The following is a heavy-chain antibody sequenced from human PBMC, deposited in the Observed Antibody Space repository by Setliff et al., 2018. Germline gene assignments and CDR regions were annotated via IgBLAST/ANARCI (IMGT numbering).Heavy chain of an antibody. Sequence: SETLSLTCGASGGSFSDYYWSWIRQTPGKGLEWIGEINHSGSTRYNPSLMSRVTISVDTPKNQFSLNLSSVTAADTAVYYCARGQATSSRSSLVYWGQGILVTVSS. CDR1: GGSFSDYY. CDR2: INHSGST. CDR3: ARGQATSSRSSLVY. D-gene: IGHD6-6*01. V-gene: IGHV4-34*01. J-gene: IGHJ4*02.